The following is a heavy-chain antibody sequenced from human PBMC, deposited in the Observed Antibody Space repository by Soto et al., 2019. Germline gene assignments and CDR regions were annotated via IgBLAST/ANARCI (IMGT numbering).Heavy chain of an antibody. CDR3: ARRGDFWSGNAFDI. D-gene: IGHD3-3*01. V-gene: IGHV4-39*01. Sequence: PSETLSLTCTVSGGSISSSSYYWGWIRQPPGKGLEWIGSIYYSGSTYYNPSLKSRVTISVDTSKNQFSLKLSSVTAADTAVYYCARRGDFWSGNAFDIWGQGTRVTVSS. J-gene: IGHJ3*02. CDR1: GGSISSSSYY. CDR2: IYYSGST.